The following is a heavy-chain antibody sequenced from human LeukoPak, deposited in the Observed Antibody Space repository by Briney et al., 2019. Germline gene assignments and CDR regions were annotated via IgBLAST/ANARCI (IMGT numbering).Heavy chain of an antibody. CDR2: ISAYNGNK. CDR1: GYTFASYC. Sequence: ASVKVSCKASGYTFASYCITWVRQAPGQGLEWMGWISAYNGNKNYAQNLQGGVTMTTDTSTSTAYMELRSLRSDDTAVYFCARGGDNFDYWGQGTLVTVSS. V-gene: IGHV1-18*01. J-gene: IGHJ4*02. CDR3: ARGGDNFDY. D-gene: IGHD2-21*01.